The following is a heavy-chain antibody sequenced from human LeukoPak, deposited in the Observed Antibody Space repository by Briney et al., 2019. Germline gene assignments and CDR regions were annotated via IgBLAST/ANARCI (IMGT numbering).Heavy chain of an antibody. CDR3: AREPLPDWYFDL. J-gene: IGHJ2*01. CDR1: GFTFSSYG. Sequence: PGGSLRLSCAASGFTFSSYGMHWVRQAPGKGLEWVAVISYDGSNKYYADSVKGRFTISRDNSKNTLYLQMNSLRAEDTAVYYCAREPLPDWYFDLWGRGTLVTVSS. V-gene: IGHV3-30*03. D-gene: IGHD1-14*01. CDR2: ISYDGSNK.